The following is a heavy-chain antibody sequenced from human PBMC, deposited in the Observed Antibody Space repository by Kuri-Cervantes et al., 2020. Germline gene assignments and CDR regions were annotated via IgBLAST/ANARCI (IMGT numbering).Heavy chain of an antibody. V-gene: IGHV3-30-3*01. CDR3: ARDPLGYCTGGSCTLHGMDV. CDR2: ISYDGSNK. J-gene: IGHJ6*02. D-gene: IGHD2-15*01. Sequence: LSLTCAASGFTFSSYAMHWVRQAPGKGLEWVAVISYDGSNKYYADSVKGRFTISRDNSKNALFLQMNSLRAEDTAVYYCARDPLGYCTGGSCTLHGMDVWGQGTRVTVSS. CDR1: GFTFSSYA.